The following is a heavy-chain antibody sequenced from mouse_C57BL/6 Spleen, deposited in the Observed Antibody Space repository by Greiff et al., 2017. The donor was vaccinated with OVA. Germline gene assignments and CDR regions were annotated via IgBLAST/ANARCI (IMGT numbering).Heavy chain of an antibody. Sequence: VQLQQPGAELVKPGASVKLSCKASGYTFTSYWMHWVKQRPGHGLEWIGMIHPKSGSTNYNEKFKSKATLTEDKSSRTDYMQISSLKSEDSAVDYCAIHSVYYGDLIDYWGQGTTVTVSS. CDR1: GYTFTSYW. CDR2: IHPKSGST. CDR3: AIHSVYYGDLIDY. V-gene: IGHV1-64*01. J-gene: IGHJ2*01. D-gene: IGHD2-13*01.